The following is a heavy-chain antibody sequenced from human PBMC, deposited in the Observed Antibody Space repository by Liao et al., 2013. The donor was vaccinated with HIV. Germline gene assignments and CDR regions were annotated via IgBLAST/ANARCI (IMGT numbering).Heavy chain of an antibody. J-gene: IGHJ3*02. Sequence: QVQLHESGPGLVKPSETLSLTCTVSAGSITTYYLNWIRQSAGKGLEWIGSIYYSGYIYYNPSLKSRVIISLDMSKKQFSLKLNSVTAADAAVYFCARDLDNWGEEAFDIWGQGTMVTVSS. V-gene: IGHV4-59*05. CDR3: ARDLDNWGEEAFDI. D-gene: IGHD7-27*01. CDR1: AGSITTYY. CDR2: IYYSGYI.